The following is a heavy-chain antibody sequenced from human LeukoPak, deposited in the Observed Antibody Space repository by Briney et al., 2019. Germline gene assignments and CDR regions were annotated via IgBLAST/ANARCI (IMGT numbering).Heavy chain of an antibody. CDR2: IWFDGIRK. J-gene: IGHJ3*02. V-gene: IGHV3-33*01. CDR3: ARDSSGYYYPDAFDI. D-gene: IGHD3-22*01. Sequence: GGSLRLSCAASGFTFSNYGMHWVRQVPGKGLEWVAAIWFDGIRKCYADSVKGRLTISRDNSKNTLYLQMNSLRAEDTAVYYCARDSSGYYYPDAFDIWGQGTMVTVSS. CDR1: GFTFSNYG.